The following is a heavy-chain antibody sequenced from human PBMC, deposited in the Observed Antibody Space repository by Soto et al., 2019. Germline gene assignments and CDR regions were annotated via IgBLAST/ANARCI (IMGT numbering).Heavy chain of an antibody. CDR3: ARGTPSPLIVRSSRGPWFDP. J-gene: IGHJ5*02. CDR2: MYYGGRT. CDR1: GGSISSYY. V-gene: IGHV4-59*08. Sequence: PSETRSRTYTVYGGSISSYYWSWIRQPPGKGLEWIGYMYYGGRTNYNPSLKSRVTISVDTSKMQVSLKLSSVTAADTAVYFCARGTPSPLIVRSSRGPWFDPWGQGTLVTVAS. D-gene: IGHD2-15*01.